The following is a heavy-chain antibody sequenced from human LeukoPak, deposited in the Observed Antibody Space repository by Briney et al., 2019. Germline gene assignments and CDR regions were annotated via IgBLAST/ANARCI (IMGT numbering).Heavy chain of an antibody. D-gene: IGHD2-2*01. V-gene: IGHV1-18*04. Sequence: VASVKVSCKASGYTFTSYGISWVRQAPGQGLEWMGWISAYNGNTNYAQKLQGRVTMTTDTSTSTAYMELRSLRSDDTAVYYRASSHRIPHCSSTSCQSSGFDYWGQGTLVTVSS. J-gene: IGHJ4*02. CDR2: ISAYNGNT. CDR3: ASSHRIPHCSSTSCQSSGFDY. CDR1: GYTFTSYG.